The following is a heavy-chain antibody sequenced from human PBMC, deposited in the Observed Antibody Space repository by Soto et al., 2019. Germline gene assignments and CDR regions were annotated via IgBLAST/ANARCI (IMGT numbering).Heavy chain of an antibody. CDR1: GFTVSSNY. V-gene: IGHV3-66*01. J-gene: IGHJ6*02. Sequence: EVQLVESGGGLVQPGGSLRLSCAASGFTVSSNYMSWVRQAPGKGLEWVSVIYSGGSTYYADSVKGRFTISRDNSKNTLDLPMNSLRAEDTAVYYCARDRGGYYYYGMDVWGQGTTVTVSS. CDR3: ARDRGGYYYYGMDV. CDR2: IYSGGST. D-gene: IGHD3-10*01.